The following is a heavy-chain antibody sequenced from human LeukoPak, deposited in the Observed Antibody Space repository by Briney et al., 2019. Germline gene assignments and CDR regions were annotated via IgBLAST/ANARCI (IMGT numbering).Heavy chain of an antibody. D-gene: IGHD6-19*01. CDR2: IYSGGST. Sequence: PGGSLRLSCAASGFTVSSNYMSWVRQAPGKGLEWVSVIYSGGSTYYADSVKGRFTISRDNSKNTLYLQMNSLRAEDTAVYYCAKGLNPQWLYDAFDIWGQGTVVTVSS. CDR1: GFTVSSNY. CDR3: AKGLNPQWLYDAFDI. J-gene: IGHJ3*02. V-gene: IGHV3-66*01.